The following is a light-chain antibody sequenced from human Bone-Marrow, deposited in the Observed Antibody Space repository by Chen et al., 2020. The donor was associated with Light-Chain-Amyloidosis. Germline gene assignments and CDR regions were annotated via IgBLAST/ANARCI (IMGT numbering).Light chain of an antibody. V-gene: IGLV6-57*01. J-gene: IGLJ3*02. CDR3: QSYQGSSQGV. CDR1: SGSIATNY. CDR2: EDD. Sequence: NFMLTQPHSVSESPGKTGSISCTRSSGSIATNYVQWYQQRPGSSPTTVIYEDDQRLSGVPDRFSGSIDRSSNSASLTISGLKTEDEADYYCQSYQGSSQGVFGGGTKLTVL.